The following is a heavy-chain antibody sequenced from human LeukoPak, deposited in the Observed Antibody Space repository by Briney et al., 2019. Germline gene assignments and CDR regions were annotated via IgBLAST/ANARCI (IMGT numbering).Heavy chain of an antibody. CDR3: ARDWSSGYMFDY. V-gene: IGHV1-46*01. Sequence: ASVKVSCKASGYTFTSYYMHWVRQAPGQGLEWMGIINPSGGSTSYAQKFQGRVTMTRDTSTSTVNMGLSSLRSEDTAVYYCARDWSSGYMFDYWGQGTLVTVSS. CDR1: GYTFTSYY. CDR2: INPSGGST. J-gene: IGHJ4*02. D-gene: IGHD3-22*01.